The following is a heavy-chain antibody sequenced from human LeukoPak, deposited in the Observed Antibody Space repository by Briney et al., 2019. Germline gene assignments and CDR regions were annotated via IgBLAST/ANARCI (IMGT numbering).Heavy chain of an antibody. CDR1: GFIFSTYG. D-gene: IGHD3-10*01. V-gene: IGHV3-30*18. CDR2: VSYDGTKQ. Sequence: QTGGSLRLSCAASGFIFSTYGMHWVRQAPGEGLEWVAVVSYDGTKQYYADSVKGRFTISRDNSKNTLYLHMNSLRAEDTAVYYCAKSTMVRGGLGIFDYWGQGTLVTVAS. CDR3: AKSTMVRGGLGIFDY. J-gene: IGHJ4*02.